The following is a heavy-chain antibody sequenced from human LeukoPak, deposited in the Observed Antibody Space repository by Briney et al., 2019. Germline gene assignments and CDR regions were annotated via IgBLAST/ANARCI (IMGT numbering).Heavy chain of an antibody. Sequence: PGGSLRLSCAASGFTFDDYAMHWVRQAPGKGLEWVSGISWNSGSIGYADSVKGRFTISRDNAKNSLYLQMNSLRAEDTALYYCVKGASPMVRGVIDYWGQGTLVTVSS. J-gene: IGHJ4*02. V-gene: IGHV3-9*01. D-gene: IGHD3-10*01. CDR1: GFTFDDYA. CDR3: VKGASPMVRGVIDY. CDR2: ISWNSGSI.